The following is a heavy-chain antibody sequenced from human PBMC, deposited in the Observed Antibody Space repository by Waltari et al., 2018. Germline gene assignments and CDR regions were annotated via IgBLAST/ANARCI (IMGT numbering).Heavy chain of an antibody. J-gene: IGHJ6*02. CDR2: ISSRSNYM. Sequence: EVQLVQSGGGLVHPGGSLGLSCVTSGFDFDTFWMSWVRQAPGKGLEWVSSISSRSNYMYYADSVKGRFTISRDNAENSLYLQMNSLRAEDTAVYYCARGRQWLPFYGMDVWGQGTTVTVSS. CDR1: GFDFDTFW. CDR3: ARGRQWLPFYGMDV. D-gene: IGHD6-19*01. V-gene: IGHV3-21*06.